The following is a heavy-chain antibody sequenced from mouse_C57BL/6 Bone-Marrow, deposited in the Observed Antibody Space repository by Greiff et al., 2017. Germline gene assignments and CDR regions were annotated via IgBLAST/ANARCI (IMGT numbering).Heavy chain of an antibody. CDR2: IWSGGST. CDR3: AKTSHYDYGGGYFDV. Sequence: VMLVESGPGLVQPSQSLSITCTVSGFSLTSYGVHWVRQPPGKGLEWLGVIWSGGSTDYNAAFISRLGISKDNSKRQVFFKMNRLQADDTAIYYWAKTSHYDYGGGYFDVWGTGTTVTVSS. D-gene: IGHD2-4*01. CDR1: GFSLTSYG. J-gene: IGHJ1*03. V-gene: IGHV2-4*01.